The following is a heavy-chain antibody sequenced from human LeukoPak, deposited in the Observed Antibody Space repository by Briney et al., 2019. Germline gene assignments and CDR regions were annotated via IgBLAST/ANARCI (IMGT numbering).Heavy chain of an antibody. Sequence: GSLRLSCAASGFSFSNYWMSWVRQAPGKGLEWVANIKQDGSEEYYVDSVKGRFTISSDNAKNSLYLQMNNLRAEDTAVYYCARPRQMTTVTSFDYWGQGTLVTVSS. CDR2: IKQDGSEE. J-gene: IGHJ4*02. V-gene: IGHV3-7*03. CDR3: ARPRQMTTVTSFDY. D-gene: IGHD4-17*01. CDR1: GFSFSNYW.